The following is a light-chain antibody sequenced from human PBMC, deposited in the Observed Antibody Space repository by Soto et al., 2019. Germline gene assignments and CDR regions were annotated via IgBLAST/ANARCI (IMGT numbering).Light chain of an antibody. CDR1: QSVSSY. J-gene: IGKJ2*01. CDR3: QQRSNWHPYT. V-gene: IGKV3-11*01. CDR2: DAS. Sequence: EIVLTQSPATLSLSPGERATLSCRASQSVSSYLAWYQQKPGQAPRLLIYDASNRATGIPARFSGSESGTDFTLTISRLEHEDFAVYYCQQRSNWHPYTFGQGNKLEIK.